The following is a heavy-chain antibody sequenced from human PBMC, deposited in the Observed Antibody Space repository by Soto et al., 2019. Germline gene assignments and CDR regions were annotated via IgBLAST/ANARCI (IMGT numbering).Heavy chain of an antibody. Sequence: QVQVVQTGDEVKETGASVRVSCKTSGYSFTAYGISWVRQAPGQGLEWMGWTSCYNGKTKNAQKVKGRVTMTTDTPRSTAYMELNSLGADATAIYYCPRDATPPELRFLEWRNYGFYGMDVWGQGTTVTVSS. J-gene: IGHJ6*02. D-gene: IGHD3-3*01. CDR1: GYSFTAYG. V-gene: IGHV1-18*01. CDR2: TSCYNGKT. CDR3: PRDATPPELRFLEWRNYGFYGMDV.